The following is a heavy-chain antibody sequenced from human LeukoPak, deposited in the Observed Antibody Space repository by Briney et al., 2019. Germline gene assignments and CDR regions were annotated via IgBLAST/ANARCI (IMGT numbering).Heavy chain of an antibody. CDR1: GYTFTGYY. CDR2: INPNSGGT. J-gene: IGHJ4*02. V-gene: IGHV1-2*02. Sequence: ASVKVSCKASGYTFTGYYIHWVRQAPGQGLEWMGWINPNSGGTNYAQKFQGRVTMTRDTSISTAYMELSRLRSDDTAVYYCARDLAGIDEFDYWGQGTLVTVSS. D-gene: IGHD6-19*01. CDR3: ARDLAGIDEFDY.